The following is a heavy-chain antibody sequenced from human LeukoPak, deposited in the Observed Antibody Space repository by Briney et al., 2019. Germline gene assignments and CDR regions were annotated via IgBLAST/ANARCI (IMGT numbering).Heavy chain of an antibody. V-gene: IGHV4-31*03. D-gene: IGHD3-10*01. CDR1: GGSISRGGYY. Sequence: PSQTLSLTCTVSGGSISRGGYYWSWIRQHPGKGLEWIGYILYSGSTYYNPSLKSRVTISVDTSKNQFSLKLSSVTAADTAVYYCAVWFGAYYLDYWGQGTLVTVSS. CDR2: ILYSGST. J-gene: IGHJ4*02. CDR3: AVWFGAYYLDY.